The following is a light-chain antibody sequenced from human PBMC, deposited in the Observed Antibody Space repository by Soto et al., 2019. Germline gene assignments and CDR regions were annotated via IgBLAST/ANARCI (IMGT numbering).Light chain of an antibody. J-gene: IGKJ5*01. CDR2: FAS. Sequence: DIQLTQSPSFLAASVGDRVTITCRASHVVHNKLDRYQQKPGQGPKLLIYFASSLQGGVPSWFSGRGSGTEFTLTISSLHPEDLATYYCQQINGYPITFGQGSRLEIK. CDR1: HVVHNK. CDR3: QQINGYPIT. V-gene: IGKV1-9*01.